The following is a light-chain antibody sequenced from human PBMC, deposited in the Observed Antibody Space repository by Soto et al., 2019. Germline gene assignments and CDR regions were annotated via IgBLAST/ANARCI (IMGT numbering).Light chain of an antibody. Sequence: EIVLTQSPGTLSLSPGERATLSCRASQSFSSSYLAWYQQKPGQAPRLLIYGASSRATGIPDRFSGSGSGTDFTLNISRLEHEDFAVYYCQQYGSSPTFGQGTKVEIK. V-gene: IGKV3-20*01. J-gene: IGKJ1*01. CDR2: GAS. CDR3: QQYGSSPT. CDR1: QSFSSSY.